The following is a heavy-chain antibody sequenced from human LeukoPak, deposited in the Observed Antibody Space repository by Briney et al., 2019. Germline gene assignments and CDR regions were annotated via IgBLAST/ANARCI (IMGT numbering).Heavy chain of an antibody. V-gene: IGHV4-39*01. CDR1: RGSISSSDYY. D-gene: IGHD1-26*01. CDR2: ISYTGST. CDR3: TRHGRGGTDY. Sequence: PLETLSLTCTVSRGSISSSDYYWGWIRQPPGKGLEWIGIISYTGSTYYNTSLKSRVTISLDTSKNQFSLKLTSVTAADTALYYCTRHGRGGTDYWGQGTLVTVSS. J-gene: IGHJ4*02.